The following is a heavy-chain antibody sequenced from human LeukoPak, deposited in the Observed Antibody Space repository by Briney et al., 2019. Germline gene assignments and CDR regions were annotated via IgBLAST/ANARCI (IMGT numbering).Heavy chain of an antibody. D-gene: IGHD1-26*01. J-gene: IGHJ6*03. V-gene: IGHV4-59*01. CDR1: GGSISTYY. CDR2: IYYSGST. Sequence: SQTLSLACTVAGGSISTYYWSWIRQPPGEGLEWIGYIYYSGSTNYNPSLKSRVTISVDTSKNQFSLRLSSVTAADTAVYYCARGSVGASTDYYYYYMDVWGKGTTVTVSS. CDR3: ARGSVGASTDYYYYYMDV.